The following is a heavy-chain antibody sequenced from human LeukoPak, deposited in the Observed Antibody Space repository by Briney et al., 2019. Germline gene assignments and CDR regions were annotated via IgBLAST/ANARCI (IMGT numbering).Heavy chain of an antibody. V-gene: IGHV3-23*01. CDR3: ATTSCSGGSCYLRYYYYGMDV. D-gene: IGHD2-15*01. CDR1: GFPFRSYA. J-gene: IGHJ6*02. Sequence: GGSLRLSCAASGFPFRSYAMSWVRQAPGKGLEWVSSIRCSGGRTYYADSVKGRFTISRDNYKNTLSLQMNSMRAEDTAVYYWATTSCSGGSCYLRYYYYGMDVWGQGTTVTVSS. CDR2: IRCSGGRT.